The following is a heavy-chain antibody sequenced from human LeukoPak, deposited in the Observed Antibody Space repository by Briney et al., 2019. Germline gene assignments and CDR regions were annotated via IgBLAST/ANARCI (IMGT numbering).Heavy chain of an antibody. V-gene: IGHV3-23*01. D-gene: IGHD3-3*01. CDR1: GFTFSSYA. CDR2: FSGSGGTT. CDR3: AREVSNYDFYPL. J-gene: IGHJ4*02. Sequence: GGSLRLSCAASGFTFSSYAMGWVRQAPGKGLEWVSGFSGSGGTTYYADSVKGRFTISRDNSKNTLYLQMNSLTAEDTAVYYCAREVSNYDFYPLWGQGTLVTVSS.